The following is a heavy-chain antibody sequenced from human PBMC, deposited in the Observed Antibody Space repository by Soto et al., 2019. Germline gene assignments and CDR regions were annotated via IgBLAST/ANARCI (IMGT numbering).Heavy chain of an antibody. D-gene: IGHD1-26*01. Sequence: QMQLVQSGPEVKKPGTSVKVSCKASGFTFTSSAVQWVRQARGQRLEWIGWIVVGSGNTNYAQKFQERVTITRDMSTSTAYMELSSLRSEDTAVYYCAAVKTLVGAYDYWGQGTLVTVSS. V-gene: IGHV1-58*01. CDR3: AAVKTLVGAYDY. CDR2: IVVGSGNT. J-gene: IGHJ4*02. CDR1: GFTFTSSA.